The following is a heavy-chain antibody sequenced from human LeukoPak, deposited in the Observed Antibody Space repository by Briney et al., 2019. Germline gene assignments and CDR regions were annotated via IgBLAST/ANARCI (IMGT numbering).Heavy chain of an antibody. V-gene: IGHV1-18*01. D-gene: IGHD1-14*01. CDR3: ARWETGSWFDP. CDR2: ISGYNGKT. Sequence: ASVKVSCKASGGTFSSYAISWVRQAPGQGLEWMGWISGYNGKTNYAQKFQGRVTVTTDTSTSTVYLELRSLRSDDTAVYYCARWETGSWFDPWGQGTLVTISS. CDR1: GGTFSSYA. J-gene: IGHJ5*02.